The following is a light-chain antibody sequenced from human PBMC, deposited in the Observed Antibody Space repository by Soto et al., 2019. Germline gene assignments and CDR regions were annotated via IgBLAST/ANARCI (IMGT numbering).Light chain of an antibody. CDR3: QQYNSYHLT. CDR2: EES. CDR1: QSISSR. Sequence: DIQMTQSPSTLSASIGDRVTITCRASQSISSRLAWYQQKPGKAPKLLIHEESSLESGVPSRFSGSGSETEFALTISSLQPDDFATYYCQQYNSYHLTFGGETKVEIK. J-gene: IGKJ4*01. V-gene: IGKV1-5*03.